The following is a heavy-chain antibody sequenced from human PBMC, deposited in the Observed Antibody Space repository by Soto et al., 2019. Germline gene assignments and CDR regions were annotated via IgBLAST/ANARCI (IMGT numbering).Heavy chain of an antibody. J-gene: IGHJ5*02. CDR2: IYYSGSI. CDR1: GGSISSSSYY. Sequence: PSETLSLTCSVSGGSISSSSYYWGWIRQPPGKGLEWIGSIYYSGSIYYNPSLKSRVTISVDTSKNQFSLKLSSVTAAETAVYNCARQSSGWYNWFDPWGQGTLVTGS. V-gene: IGHV4-39*01. CDR3: ARQSSGWYNWFDP. D-gene: IGHD6-19*01.